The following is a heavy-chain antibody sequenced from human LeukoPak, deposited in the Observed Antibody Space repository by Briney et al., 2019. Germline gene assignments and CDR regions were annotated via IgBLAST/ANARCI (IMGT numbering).Heavy chain of an antibody. CDR3: VRGSGGDGYSYWGDY. CDR2: IWFDGGKT. Sequence: GGSLRLSCAASGFTFSSFEMNWVRQAPGKGLEWVAVIWFDGGKTHYPDSVKGRFTISRDNSKNTLYLQMNSLRADDTAVYYCVRGSGGDGYSYWGDYWGQGTLVTVSP. D-gene: IGHD5-24*01. V-gene: IGHV3-33*08. CDR1: GFTFSSFE. J-gene: IGHJ4*02.